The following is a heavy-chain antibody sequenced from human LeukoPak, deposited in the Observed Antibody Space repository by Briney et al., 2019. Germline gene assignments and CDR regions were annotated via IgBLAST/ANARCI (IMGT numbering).Heavy chain of an antibody. CDR2: LSWNSGSI. V-gene: IGHV3-9*01. CDR3: AKDRSSIVGASDYGMDV. D-gene: IGHD1-26*01. Sequence: PGRSLRLSCAASGFTFDDYAMHWVRQAPGKGLEWASGLSWNSGSIVYADSVKGRFTLSRDNAKNSLYLQMNSLRAEDTALYYCAKDRSSIVGASDYGMDVWGQGTTVTVSS. J-gene: IGHJ6*02. CDR1: GFTFDDYA.